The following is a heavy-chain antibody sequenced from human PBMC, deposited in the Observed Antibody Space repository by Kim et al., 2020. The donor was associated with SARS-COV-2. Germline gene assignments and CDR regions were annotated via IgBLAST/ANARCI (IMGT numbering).Heavy chain of an antibody. Sequence: GGYLRLSCAASGFTFTAYSMHWVRQAPGKGLVWVSRINGDGRSITYADSVKGRFTISKDDAETTLYLQMNSLRAEDTGVYYCARARFDPWGQETMVTVS. CDR3: ARARFDP. J-gene: IGHJ5*02. CDR2: INGDGRSI. CDR1: GFTFTAYS. V-gene: IGHV3-74*03.